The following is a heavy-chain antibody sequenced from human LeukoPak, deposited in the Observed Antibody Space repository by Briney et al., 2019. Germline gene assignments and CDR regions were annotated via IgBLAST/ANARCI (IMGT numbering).Heavy chain of an antibody. CDR2: IRNDGSIR. J-gene: IGHJ4*02. CDR1: GFTFSSYG. V-gene: IGHV3-30*02. CDR3: ARAGSSSAHFDY. D-gene: IGHD6-6*01. Sequence: PGGSLRLSCAASGFTFSSYGMHWVRQAPGKGLEWVAFIRNDGSIRYYADSIKGRFTISRDNSKNPLYLQMNSLRAEDTAVYYCARAGSSSAHFDYWGQGTLVTVSS.